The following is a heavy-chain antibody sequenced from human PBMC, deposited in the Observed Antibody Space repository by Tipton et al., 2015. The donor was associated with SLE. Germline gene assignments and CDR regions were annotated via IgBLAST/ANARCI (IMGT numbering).Heavy chain of an antibody. CDR2: ISSSSSYI. CDR1: GFTFSSYS. D-gene: IGHD3-16*01. J-gene: IGHJ4*02. CDR3: ASDTDHGAFDY. V-gene: IGHV3-21*01. Sequence: SLRLSCAASGFTFSSYSMNWVRQAPGKGLEWVSSISSSSSYIYYADSVKGRFTISRDNSKNTLYLQMNSLRAEDTAVYYCASDTDHGAFDYWGQGTLVTVSS.